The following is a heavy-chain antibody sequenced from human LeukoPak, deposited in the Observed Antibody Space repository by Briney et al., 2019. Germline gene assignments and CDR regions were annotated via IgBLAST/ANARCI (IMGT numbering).Heavy chain of an antibody. CDR3: ARGGVLAADY. CDR2: ISSSSSYI. D-gene: IGHD2-15*01. Sequence: GGSLRLSCAASGFTFSSYSMNWVRQAPGEGLEWVSLISSSSSYIYYADSVKGRFTISRDNAKNTLYLQMNGLRAGDTAVYYCARGGVLAADYWGQGTLVTVSS. V-gene: IGHV3-21*01. J-gene: IGHJ4*02. CDR1: GFTFSSYS.